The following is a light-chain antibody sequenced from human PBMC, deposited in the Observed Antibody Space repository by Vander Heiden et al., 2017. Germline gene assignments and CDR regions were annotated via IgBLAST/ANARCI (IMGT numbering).Light chain of an antibody. V-gene: IGLV3-21*02. J-gene: IGLJ2*01. CDR3: QVWESSNDHVV. CDR1: NLGSKG. CDR2: DDN. Sequence: SYVLTQPPSVSVAPGQTATITCGGNNLGSKGVHWYQQKPGQAPVLVVYDDNDRPSGIPERFSGSNSGNTATMTTSWVEAGDEADYYCQVWESSNDHVVFGGGTKLTVL.